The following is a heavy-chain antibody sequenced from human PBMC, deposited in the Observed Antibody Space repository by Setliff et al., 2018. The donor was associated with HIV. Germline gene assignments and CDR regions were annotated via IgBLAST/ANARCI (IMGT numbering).Heavy chain of an antibody. CDR3: VRDGAGHYDNRGYFGNFNF. V-gene: IGHV1-18*01. CDR1: GSTFSSYS. CDR2: ISADNGDT. Sequence: ASVKVSCKSSGSTFSSYSLSWVRQAPGQGLEWMGWISADNGDTSYAQKFQGRVTMTTDPSTSTAYLELRSLRSDDTAMYYCVRDGAGHYDNRGYFGNFNFWGQGTPVTVSS. D-gene: IGHD3-22*01. J-gene: IGHJ4*02.